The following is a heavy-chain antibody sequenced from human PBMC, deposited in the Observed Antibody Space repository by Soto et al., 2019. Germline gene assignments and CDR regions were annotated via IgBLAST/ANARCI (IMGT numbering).Heavy chain of an antibody. Sequence: RLSCAASGFTFSSYGMHWVRQAPGKGLEWVAVIWYDGSNKYYADSVKGRFTISRDNSKNTLYLQMNSLRAEDTAVYYCARDRHTSMSVNWFDPWGQGTLVTVSS. CDR3: ARDRHTSMSVNWFDP. D-gene: IGHD2-2*01. V-gene: IGHV3-33*01. J-gene: IGHJ5*02. CDR1: GFTFSSYG. CDR2: IWYDGSNK.